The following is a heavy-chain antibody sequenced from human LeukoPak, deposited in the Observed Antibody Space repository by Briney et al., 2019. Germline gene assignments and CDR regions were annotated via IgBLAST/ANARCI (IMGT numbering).Heavy chain of an antibody. CDR3: ARNVGGLRGFDY. CDR2: VSYSGST. V-gene: IGHV4-59*01. Sequence: TSETLSLTCTVSGGSMSSYYWSWIRQPPGKGLEWTGYVSYSGSTKYNSSLKSRVTISVDTSKNQFSLKLSSVTAADTAVYYCARNVGGLRGFDYWGQGTLVTVSS. J-gene: IGHJ4*02. CDR1: GGSMSSYY. D-gene: IGHD3-10*01.